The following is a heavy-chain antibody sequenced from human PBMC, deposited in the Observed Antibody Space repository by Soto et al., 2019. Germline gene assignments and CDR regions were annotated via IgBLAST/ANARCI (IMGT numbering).Heavy chain of an antibody. CDR1: GGSISSSSYY. D-gene: IGHD6-13*01. Sequence: SETLSLTCTVSGGSISSSSYYWGWIRQPPGKGLEWIGSIYYSGSTYYNPSLKSRVTISVDTSKNQFSLKLSSVTAADTAVYYCARQVSSSRGYCYYGMDVWGQGTTVTVS. V-gene: IGHV4-39*01. CDR3: ARQVSSSRGYCYYGMDV. CDR2: IYYSGST. J-gene: IGHJ6*02.